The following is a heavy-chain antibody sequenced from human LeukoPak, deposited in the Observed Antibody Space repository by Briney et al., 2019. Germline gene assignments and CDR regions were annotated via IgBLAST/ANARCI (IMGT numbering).Heavy chain of an antibody. D-gene: IGHD2-21*02. J-gene: IGHJ4*02. CDR1: GFTFSSYS. CDR2: ISGSSSYI. CDR3: ARDRPAYCGGDCYSGY. Sequence: GGSLRLSCAASGFTFSSYSMNWVRQAPGKGLEWVSSISGSSSYIYYADSVKGRFTISRDNAKNSLYLQMNSLRAEDTAVYYCARDRPAYCGGDCYSGYWGQGTLVTVSS. V-gene: IGHV3-21*01.